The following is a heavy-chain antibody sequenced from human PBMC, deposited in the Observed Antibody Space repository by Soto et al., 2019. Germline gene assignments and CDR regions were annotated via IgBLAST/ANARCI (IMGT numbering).Heavy chain of an antibody. V-gene: IGHV1-46*01. CDR2: INPSGGST. Sequence: ASVKVSCKASGYTFTSYYMHWVRQAPGQGLEWMGIINPSGGSTSYAQKFQGRVTMTRDTSTSTVYMELSSLRSEDTAVYYCARDRIRYDFWRGSRGSYYYYGMDVWRQGTTVTVSS. CDR1: GYTFTSYY. D-gene: IGHD3-3*01. J-gene: IGHJ6*02. CDR3: ARDRIRYDFWRGSRGSYYYYGMDV.